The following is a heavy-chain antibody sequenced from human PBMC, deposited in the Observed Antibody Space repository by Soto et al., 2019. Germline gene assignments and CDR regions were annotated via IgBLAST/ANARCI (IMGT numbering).Heavy chain of an antibody. CDR2: INHSGST. CDR1: GGSFSGYY. CDR3: ARGRRSGGSCYPN. D-gene: IGHD2-15*01. V-gene: IGHV4-34*01. Sequence: SETLSLTCAVYGGSFSGYYWSWIRQPPGKGLEWIGEINHSGSTNYNPSLKSRVTISVDTSKNQFSLKLSSVTAADTAVYYCARGRRSGGSCYPNWGQGTLVTVSS. J-gene: IGHJ1*01.